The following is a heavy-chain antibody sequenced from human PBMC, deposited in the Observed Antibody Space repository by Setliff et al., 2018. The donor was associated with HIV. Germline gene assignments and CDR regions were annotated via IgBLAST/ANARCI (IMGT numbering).Heavy chain of an antibody. V-gene: IGHV1-18*01. CDR2: ISAYNGYA. J-gene: IGHJ3*02. D-gene: IGHD3-22*01. CDR3: ARDPTRSPITMRNDAFDI. Sequence: GASVKVSCKASNYTFTVSGISWVRQAPGQGLEWMGWISAYNGYATYTQKFQGRVTMTTDTSTSTAYMDLRSLRSDDTAVYFCARDPTRSPITMRNDAFDIWGQGTMVTVS. CDR1: NYTFTVSG.